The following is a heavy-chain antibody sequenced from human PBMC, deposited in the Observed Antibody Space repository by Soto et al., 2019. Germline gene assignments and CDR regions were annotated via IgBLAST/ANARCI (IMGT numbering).Heavy chain of an antibody. Sequence: SGPTLVNPTQTLTLTCTFSGFSLSTSGVGVGWIRQPPGKALEWLAVIYWDEDKSYSPSLKSRLTITKDTSKNQVVLTMTNMDPVDTATYFFSHIGYTKSYVDFWCKGIWGTGSS. CDR2: IYWDEDK. CDR3: SHIGYTKSYVDF. CDR1: GFSLSTSGVG. V-gene: IGHV2-5*02. D-gene: IGHD2-15*01. J-gene: IGHJ4*02.